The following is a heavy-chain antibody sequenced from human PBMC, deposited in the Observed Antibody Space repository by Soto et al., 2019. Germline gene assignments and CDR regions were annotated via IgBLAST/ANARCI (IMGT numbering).Heavy chain of an antibody. CDR3: ARVERGTATTVVDAFDI. J-gene: IGHJ3*02. V-gene: IGHV4-34*01. CDR2: MSHSGGT. D-gene: IGHD1-1*01. CDR1: GGFVSSGNYY. Sequence: QVQLQQWGAGLLKPSETLSLTCAVYGGFVSSGNYYWSWIRQPPGKGLEWIGEMSHSGGTHFNPCLKSRVTISVDTSKNQCSLKMRSVTAADTALYYCARVERGTATTVVDAFDIWGPGTMVTVSS.